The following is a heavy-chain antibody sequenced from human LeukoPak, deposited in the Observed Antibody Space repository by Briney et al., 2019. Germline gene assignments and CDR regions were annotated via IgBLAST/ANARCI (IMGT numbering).Heavy chain of an antibody. D-gene: IGHD6-13*01. CDR1: GFNFSGYG. Sequence: PGGSLRLSRAASGFNFSGYGMHLVRQAPGKGLQLGALMHYDGTSKYYADSVKGRFTISRDNSKNTLYLQMNSLRTEDTAVYYCAKGDSSSSSGGYWGQGTLVTVSS. CDR3: AKGDSSSSSGGY. CDR2: MHYDGTSK. J-gene: IGHJ4*02. V-gene: IGHV3-30*02.